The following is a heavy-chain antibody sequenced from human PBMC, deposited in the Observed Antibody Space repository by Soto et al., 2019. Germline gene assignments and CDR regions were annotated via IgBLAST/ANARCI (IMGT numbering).Heavy chain of an antibody. CDR1: GGTFSSYA. V-gene: IGHV1-2*02. CDR2: INPNSGGT. J-gene: IGHJ4*02. D-gene: IGHD2-2*02. CDR3: AREGYCSSTSCYIDKY. Sequence: GASVKVSCKASGGTFSSYAISWVRQAPGQGLEWMGWINPNSGGTNYAQKFQGRVTMTRDTSISTAYMELSRLRSDDTAVYYCAREGYCSSTSCYIDKYWGQGTLVTVSS.